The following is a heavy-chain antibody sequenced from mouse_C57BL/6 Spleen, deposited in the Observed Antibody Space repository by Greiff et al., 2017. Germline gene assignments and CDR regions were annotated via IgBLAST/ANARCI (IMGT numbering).Heavy chain of an antibody. CDR1: GYAFTNYL. D-gene: IGHD2-4*01. Sequence: VQLQQSGPELVKPGASVKISCKASGYAFTNYLIEWVKQRPGQGLEWIGVINPGSGGTNYNEKFKGKATLTADKSSSTAYMQLSSLTSEDSAVYFCARPYDYGYFDYWGQGTTLTVSS. CDR2: INPGSGGT. V-gene: IGHV1-54*01. CDR3: ARPYDYGYFDY. J-gene: IGHJ2*01.